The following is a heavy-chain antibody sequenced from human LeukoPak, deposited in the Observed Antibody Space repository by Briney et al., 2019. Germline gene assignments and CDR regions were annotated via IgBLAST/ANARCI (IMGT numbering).Heavy chain of an antibody. CDR2: ISSSSSYI. CDR3: ARDRVGIAARRRFGPDAFDI. J-gene: IGHJ3*02. D-gene: IGHD6-6*01. CDR1: GFTFSSYS. Sequence: GRSLRLSCAASGFTFSSYSMNWVRQAPGKGLEWVSSISSSSSYIYYADSVKGRFTISRDNAKNSLYLQMNSLRAEDTAVYYCARDRVGIAARRRFGPDAFDIWGQGTMVTVSS. V-gene: IGHV3-21*01.